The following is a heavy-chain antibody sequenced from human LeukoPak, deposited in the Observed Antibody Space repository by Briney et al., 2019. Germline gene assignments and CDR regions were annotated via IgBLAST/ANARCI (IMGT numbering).Heavy chain of an antibody. CDR2: IYSGGST. V-gene: IGHV3-53*01. Sequence: GGSLRLSCAASGFTVSSNYMSWVRQAPGKGLEWVSVIYSGGSTYYADSVKGRFTISRDNSKNTLYLQMNSPRAEDTAVCYCAREWSLDYWGQGTLVTVSS. J-gene: IGHJ4*02. CDR3: AREWSLDY. D-gene: IGHD2-8*01. CDR1: GFTVSSNY.